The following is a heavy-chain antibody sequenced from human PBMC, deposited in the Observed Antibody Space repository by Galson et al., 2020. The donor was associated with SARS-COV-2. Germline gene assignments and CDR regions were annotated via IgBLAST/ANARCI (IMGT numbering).Heavy chain of an antibody. J-gene: IGHJ6*03. Sequence: SVTVSCKTSGGTFSSYAISWVRQAPGQGLEWMGGIIPILDIANYAQKFQGRVTITADKSTSTAYMKLSSLRSEDTAVYYCARGGWVVGATEAYYYYYMDVWGKGTTVTVSS. CDR2: IIPILDIA. CDR3: ARGGWVVGATEAYYYYYMDV. D-gene: IGHD1-26*01. CDR1: GGTFSSYA. V-gene: IGHV1-69*10.